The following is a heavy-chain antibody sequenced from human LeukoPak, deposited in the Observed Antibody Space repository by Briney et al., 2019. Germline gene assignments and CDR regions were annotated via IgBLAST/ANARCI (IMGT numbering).Heavy chain of an antibody. CDR3: ANDNEDFDY. CDR1: GFTFNIYT. V-gene: IGHV3-23*01. J-gene: IGHJ4*02. D-gene: IGHD1-1*01. CDR2: IRHSDGNT. Sequence: GESLRLSCAASGFTFNIYTMYWVRQAPGKGLEWVSGIRHSDGNTYYADSVKGRFTISRDNSRNTVYLQMNSLRVEDTAVYYCANDNEDFDYWGQGILVTVSS.